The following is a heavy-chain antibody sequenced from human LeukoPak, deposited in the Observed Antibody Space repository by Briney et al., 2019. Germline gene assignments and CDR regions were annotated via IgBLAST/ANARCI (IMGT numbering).Heavy chain of an antibody. CDR3: AKQLGYCSDGSCYFPY. Sequence: GGSLRLSCAASGFTFSNSAMSWVRQAPGKRLEWVSSISGSGVNTYYADSVQGRFTISRDNSKSTLCLQMNSQRAEDTAVYYCAKQLGYCSDGSCYFPYWGQGTLVTVSS. CDR2: ISGSGVNT. CDR1: GFTFSNSA. V-gene: IGHV3-23*01. D-gene: IGHD2-15*01. J-gene: IGHJ4*02.